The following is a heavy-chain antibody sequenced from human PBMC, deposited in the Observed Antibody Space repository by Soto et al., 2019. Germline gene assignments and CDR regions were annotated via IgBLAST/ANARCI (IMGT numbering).Heavy chain of an antibody. J-gene: IGHJ4*02. Sequence: VGSLRLSCGSSVCTFSTYNVNCVRQAPGKWLEWVSSISGSSIHIYYADSVKGRFTISRDNAKNSLYLQMNSLRAEDTAVYYCAANDYGGQLDYWGQGALVSVSS. D-gene: IGHD4-17*01. V-gene: IGHV3-21*01. CDR1: VCTFSTYN. CDR2: ISGSSIHI. CDR3: AANDYGGQLDY.